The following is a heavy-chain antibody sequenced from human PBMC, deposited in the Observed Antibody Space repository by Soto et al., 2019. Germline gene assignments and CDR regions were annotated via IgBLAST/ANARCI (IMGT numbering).Heavy chain of an antibody. V-gene: IGHV4-31*03. CDR2: IFYSGST. Sequence: SETLSLTCSVSGVSLTSGTYYWSWIRQHPGKGLEWIGYIFYSGSTDYNPSLRSRVNISVDTSKNQFSLKLSSVTAADTAVYYCASTEDFFDYWGQGTLVTVSS. J-gene: IGHJ4*02. CDR1: GVSLTSGTYY. CDR3: ASTEDFFDY.